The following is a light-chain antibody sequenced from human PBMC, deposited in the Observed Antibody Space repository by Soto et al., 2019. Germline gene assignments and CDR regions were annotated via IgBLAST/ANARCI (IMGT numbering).Light chain of an antibody. CDR3: QQNYSTPPWT. V-gene: IGKV1-39*01. CDR1: QSISSY. CDR2: AAS. J-gene: IGKJ1*01. Sequence: DLQMTQSPSSLSASVGDRVTITCRTSQSISSYLNWYQQKPGKAPTLLIYAASSLQSGVPSRFSGSASGTDFTLTISSLQPEDFATYYCQQNYSTPPWTFGRGTKVEIK.